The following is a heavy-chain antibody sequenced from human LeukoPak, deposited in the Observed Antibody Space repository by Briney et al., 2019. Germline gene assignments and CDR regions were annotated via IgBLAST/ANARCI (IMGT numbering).Heavy chain of an antibody. CDR1: GFTFSSYE. V-gene: IGHV3-48*03. CDR2: ISSSGSTI. CDR3: ARDWAVAGTRFDY. Sequence: GGSLRLSCAASGFTFSSYEMNWVRQAPGKGLEWVSYISSSGSTIYYADSVKGRFTISRDNAKNSLYLQMNSLRAEDTAVYYCARDWAVAGTRFDYWGQGTLVTVSS. J-gene: IGHJ4*02. D-gene: IGHD6-19*01.